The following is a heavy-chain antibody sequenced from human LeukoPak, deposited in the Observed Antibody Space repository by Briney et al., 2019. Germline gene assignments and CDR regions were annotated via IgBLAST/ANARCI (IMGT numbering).Heavy chain of an antibody. D-gene: IGHD3-3*01. V-gene: IGHV3-7*01. CDR1: GFTFSSYW. Sequence: PGGSLRLSCAASGFTFSSYWMSWVRQAPGKGREGVANIKQDGREKYYVDSVKGRFTISRDNAKNSLYLQMNSLRAEDTAVYYCAREEHYDFWSGYYYYYGMDVWGQGTTVTVSS. CDR3: AREEHYDFWSGYYYYYGMDV. J-gene: IGHJ6*02. CDR2: IKQDGREK.